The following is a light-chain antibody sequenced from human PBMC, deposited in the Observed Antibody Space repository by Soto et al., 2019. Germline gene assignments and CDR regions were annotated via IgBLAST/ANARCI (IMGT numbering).Light chain of an antibody. J-gene: IGLJ3*02. V-gene: IGLV2-11*01. CDR2: DVI. CDR1: TSDVGAYNL. CDR3: CSYAGNFIWV. Sequence: QSALTQPRSVSGSPGQSITLSCDGSTSDVGAYNLVSWYQQHPGEAPKLMIYDVIKRPSGVPYRFFGSKSGNTASLTISGLQADDEADYYCCSYAGNFIWVFGGGTKVTVL.